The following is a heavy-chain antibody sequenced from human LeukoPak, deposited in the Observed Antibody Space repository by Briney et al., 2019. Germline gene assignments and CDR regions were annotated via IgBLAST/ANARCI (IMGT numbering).Heavy chain of an antibody. CDR3: AGIAAAGPLLDY. D-gene: IGHD6-13*01. CDR2: IYSGGST. CDR1: GFTVSSNY. V-gene: IGHV3-66*01. J-gene: IGHJ4*02. Sequence: GGTLRLSCAASGFTVSSNYMSWVRQAPGKGLEWVSVIYSGGSTYYADSVKGRFTISRDNSKNTLYLQMNSLRAEDTAVYYCAGIAAAGPLLDYWGQGTLVTVSS.